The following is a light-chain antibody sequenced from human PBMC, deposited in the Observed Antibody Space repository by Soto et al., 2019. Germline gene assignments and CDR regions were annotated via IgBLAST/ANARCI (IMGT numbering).Light chain of an antibody. CDR3: QQRSNWPLS. CDR2: DAS. J-gene: IGKJ3*01. Sequence: EIVLTQSPATLSLSPGERATLSCRASQSVSSYLAWYQQKPGQAPRLLIYDASNRATGIPARFSGSGSGTDCTLTISSLEPEDFAVYYGQQRSNWPLSFGPGTKVDIK. CDR1: QSVSSY. V-gene: IGKV3-11*01.